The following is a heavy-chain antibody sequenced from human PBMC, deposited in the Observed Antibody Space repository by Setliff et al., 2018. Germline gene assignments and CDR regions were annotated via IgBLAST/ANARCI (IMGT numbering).Heavy chain of an antibody. CDR3: ARSMGDYGDYIEDAFDI. CDR2: IYNSGNT. V-gene: IGHV4-31*03. Sequence: SETLSLTCTVSGGSISSGTYYWNWVRQHPGKGLEWIGRIYNSGNTHYNPSLKSRVTISVDTSKNQLSLKLSSVTAAATAVYYCARSMGDYGDYIEDAFDIWGQGAMVTVSS. J-gene: IGHJ3*02. CDR1: GGSISSGTYY. D-gene: IGHD4-17*01.